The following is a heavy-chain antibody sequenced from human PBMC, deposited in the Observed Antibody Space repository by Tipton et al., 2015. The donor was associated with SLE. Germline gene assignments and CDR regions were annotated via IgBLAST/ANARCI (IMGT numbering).Heavy chain of an antibody. D-gene: IGHD6-19*01. J-gene: IGHJ3*02. V-gene: IGHV3-30*04. CDR3: AAELAGAFDI. CDR2: ISYDGSNK. Sequence: SLRLSCAASGFTFSSYAMHWVRQAPGKGLEWVAVISYDGSNKYYADSVKGRFTISRDNSKNTLYLQMNSLRAEDTAVYYCAAELAGAFDIWGQGTMVTVSS. CDR1: GFTFSSYA.